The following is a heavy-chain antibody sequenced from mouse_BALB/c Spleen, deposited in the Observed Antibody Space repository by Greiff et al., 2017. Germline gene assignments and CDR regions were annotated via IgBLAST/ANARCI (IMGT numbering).Heavy chain of an antibody. Sequence: QVQLKQSGAELMKPGASVKISCKATGYTFSSYWIEWVKQRPGHGLEWIGEILPGSGSTNYNEKFKGKATFTADTSSNTAYMQLSSLTSEDSAVYYCARVGGNYIYFDYWGQGTTLTVSS. CDR3: ARVGGNYIYFDY. D-gene: IGHD2-1*01. CDR1: GYTFSSYW. CDR2: ILPGSGST. J-gene: IGHJ2*01. V-gene: IGHV1-9*01.